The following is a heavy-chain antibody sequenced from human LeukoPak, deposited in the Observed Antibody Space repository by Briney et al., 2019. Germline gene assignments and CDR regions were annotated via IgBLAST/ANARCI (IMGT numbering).Heavy chain of an antibody. J-gene: IGHJ4*02. CDR3: AKRGIVIRAVIIIGFHKEAYYFDY. V-gene: IGHV3-23*01. Sequence: PGGSLRLSCVVSGITLSNYGMGWVRQAPGKGLEWVSGISERGGSTNYADSVKGRFIISRGTSKNTVYLQMNSLRVEDTAVYFCAKRGIVIRAVIIIGFHKEAYYFDYWGQGILVTVSS. CDR1: GITLSNYG. CDR2: ISERGGST. D-gene: IGHD3-10*01.